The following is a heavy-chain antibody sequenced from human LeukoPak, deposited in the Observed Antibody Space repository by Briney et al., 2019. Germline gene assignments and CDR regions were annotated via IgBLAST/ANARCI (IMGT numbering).Heavy chain of an antibody. J-gene: IGHJ4*02. CDR2: ISYDGSNK. V-gene: IGHV3-30*03. D-gene: IGHD3-10*01. CDR3: ASDSGYGSGSYYY. CDR1: GFTFSSYG. Sequence: GGSLRLSCAASGFTFSSYGMHWVRQAPGKGLEWVAVISYDGSNKYYADSVKGRFTISRDNAKNSLYLQMNSLRAEDTAVYYCASDSGYGSGSYYYWGQGTLVTVSS.